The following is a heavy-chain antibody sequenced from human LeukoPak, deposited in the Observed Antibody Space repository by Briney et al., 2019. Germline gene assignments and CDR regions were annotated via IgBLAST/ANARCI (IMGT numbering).Heavy chain of an antibody. V-gene: IGHV3-23*01. CDR2: ISRNGGEI. J-gene: IGHJ4*02. D-gene: IGHD4/OR15-4a*01. CDR1: GFTFSTYA. Sequence: PGGSLRLSCAASGFTFSTYAISWVRQAPGKGLEWVSSISRNGGEIYYADSVKGRFTISRDNSKNTVYLQMSALRAEDTALYYCAKDVRPTTISYFDNWGQGTLVTVSS. CDR3: AKDVRPTTISYFDN.